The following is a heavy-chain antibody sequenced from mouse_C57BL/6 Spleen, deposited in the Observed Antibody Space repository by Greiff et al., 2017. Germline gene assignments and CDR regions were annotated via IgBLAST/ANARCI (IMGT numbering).Heavy chain of an antibody. Sequence: QVQLKEPGAELVRPGASVPLSCKASGYTFTDYEMHWVKQTPVHGLAWIGAIDPETGGTAYNQKFKGKAILTADKSSSTAYMELRSLTSDDSAVYYCTRGGLRRWFAYWVQGALLTVSA. CDR1: GYTFTDYE. CDR3: TRGGLRRWFAY. V-gene: IGHV1-15*01. J-gene: IGHJ3*01. CDR2: IDPETGGT.